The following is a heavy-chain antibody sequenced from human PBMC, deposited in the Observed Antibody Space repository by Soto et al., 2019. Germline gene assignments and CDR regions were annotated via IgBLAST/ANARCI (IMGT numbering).Heavy chain of an antibody. D-gene: IGHD3-22*01. CDR3: ARFYYDSSGYLPSPYYYYYGMDV. J-gene: IGHJ6*02. CDR1: GFTFSPFW. CDR2: INEDGSAK. Sequence: GGSLRLSCAASGFTFSPFWMHWVRQAPGKGLVWVSHINEDGSAKYYADSVKGRFTISRDNAKNSLYLQMNSLRAEDTAVYYCARFYYDSSGYLPSPYYYYYGMDVWGQGTTVTVSS. V-gene: IGHV3-74*01.